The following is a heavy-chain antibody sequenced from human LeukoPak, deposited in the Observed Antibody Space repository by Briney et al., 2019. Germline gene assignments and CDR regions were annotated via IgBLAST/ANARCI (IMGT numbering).Heavy chain of an antibody. V-gene: IGHV1-18*01. CDR1: GYTFTSYG. CDR3: ARDLYDYVWGSYRYILDP. CDR2: ISAYNGNT. Sequence: SVKVSCKASGYTFTSYGISWVRQAPGKGLEWMGWISAYNGNTNYAQKLQGRVTMTTDTSTSTAYMELRSLRSDDTAVYYCARDLYDYVWGSYRYILDPWGQGTLVTVSS. D-gene: IGHD3-16*02. J-gene: IGHJ5*02.